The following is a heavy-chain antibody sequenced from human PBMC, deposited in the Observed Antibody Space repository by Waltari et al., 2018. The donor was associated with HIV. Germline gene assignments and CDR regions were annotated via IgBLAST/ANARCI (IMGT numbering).Heavy chain of an antibody. V-gene: IGHV4-61*02. J-gene: IGHJ5*02. CDR1: GGSISSGSYY. D-gene: IGHD2-8*01. CDR2: IYTSGST. Sequence: GPGLVKPSQTLSLTYTVSGGSISSGSYYWSWIRQPAGKGLEWIGRIYTSGSTNYNPSLKSRVTISVDTSKNQFSLKLSSVTAADTAVYYCARDKVSYNWFDPWGQGTLVTVSS. CDR3: ARDKVSYNWFDP.